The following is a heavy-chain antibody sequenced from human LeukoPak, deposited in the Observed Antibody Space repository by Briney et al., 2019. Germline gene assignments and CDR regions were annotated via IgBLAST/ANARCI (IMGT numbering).Heavy chain of an antibody. CDR1: GFTFSSYG. CDR2: ISYDGSNI. CDR3: AKDQYFVTGYYSHMDV. Sequence: GRSLRLSCAASGFTFSSYGMHWVRQAPGKGLEGVAGISYDGSNINYAESVKGRFTISRDNSKNTLYLQMNSLRAEDTAVYYCAKDQYFVTGYYSHMDVWGKGTTVTISS. J-gene: IGHJ6*03. V-gene: IGHV3-30*18. D-gene: IGHD2-21*02.